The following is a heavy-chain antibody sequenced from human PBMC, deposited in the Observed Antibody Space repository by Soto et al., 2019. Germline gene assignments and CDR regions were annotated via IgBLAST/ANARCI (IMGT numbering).Heavy chain of an antibody. J-gene: IGHJ5*02. CDR1: GYSFSNSY. CDR3: ARVKGSGYHNWFDP. Sequence: ASVKVSCKASGYSFSNSYVVWVRQAPGQGLEWMGWISAYNGNTNYAQKLQGRVTMTTDTSTSTAYMELRSLRSDDTAVYYCARVKGSGYHNWFDPWGQGTLVTVSS. CDR2: ISAYNGNT. V-gene: IGHV1-18*04. D-gene: IGHD3-22*01.